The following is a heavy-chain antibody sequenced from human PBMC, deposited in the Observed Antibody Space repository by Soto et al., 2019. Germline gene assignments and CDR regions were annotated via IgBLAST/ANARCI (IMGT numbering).Heavy chain of an antibody. D-gene: IGHD3-22*01. CDR3: ARRGNYYQCLDS. J-gene: IGHJ5*01. CDR1: GGSISPYY. Sequence: PSETLSLTCTVSGGSISPYYWSWIRQPPGKGLEWVGYIYYAGSTSYNPSLKSRVTISLETSKSQFSLRLSSVTAADTAVYYCARRGNYYQCLDSWGSGPLVTVSS. CDR2: IYYAGST. V-gene: IGHV4-59*08.